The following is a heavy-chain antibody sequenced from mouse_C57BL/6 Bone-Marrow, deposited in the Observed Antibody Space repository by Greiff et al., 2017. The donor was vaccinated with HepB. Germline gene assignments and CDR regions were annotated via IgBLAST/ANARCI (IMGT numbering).Heavy chain of an antibody. D-gene: IGHD1-1*01. CDR3: ARPITTVGGNWYFDV. CDR2: IYPRSGNT. Sequence: QVQLQQSGAELARPGASVKLSCKASGYTFTSYGISWVKQRTGQGLEWIGEIYPRSGNTYYNEKFKGKATLTADKSSSTAYMEHRSLTSEDSAVYFCARPITTVGGNWYFDVWGTGTTVTVSS. J-gene: IGHJ1*03. V-gene: IGHV1-81*01. CDR1: GYTFTSYG.